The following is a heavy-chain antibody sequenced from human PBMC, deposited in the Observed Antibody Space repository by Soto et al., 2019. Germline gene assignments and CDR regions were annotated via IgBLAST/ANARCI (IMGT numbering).Heavy chain of an antibody. CDR1: GGTFSSYA. J-gene: IGHJ6*02. CDR3: ARLSSGPIAAAGNYYYYGMDV. CDR2: IIPIFGTA. V-gene: IGHV1-69*13. D-gene: IGHD6-13*01. Sequence: SVKVSCKASGGTFSSYAISWVRQAPGQGLEWMGGIIPIFGTANYAQKFQGRVTITADESTSTAYMELSSLRSEDTAVYYCARLSSGPIAAAGNYYYYGMDVWGQGTTVTVSS.